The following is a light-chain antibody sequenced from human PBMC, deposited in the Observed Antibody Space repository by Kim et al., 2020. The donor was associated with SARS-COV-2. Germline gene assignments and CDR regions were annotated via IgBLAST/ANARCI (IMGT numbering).Light chain of an antibody. CDR1: TSDVGGYNY. V-gene: IGLV2-14*04. CDR2: DVS. CDR3: SSYTSSSTWV. Sequence: GRSITISCPGTTSDVGGYNYVSWYQQHPGKAPKLMIYDVSKRPSGVSNRFSGSKSGNTASLTISGLQAEDEADYYCSSYTSSSTWVFGGGTQLTVL. J-gene: IGLJ3*02.